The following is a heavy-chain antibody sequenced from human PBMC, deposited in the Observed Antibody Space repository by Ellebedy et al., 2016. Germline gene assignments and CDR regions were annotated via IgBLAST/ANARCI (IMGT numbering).Heavy chain of an antibody. J-gene: IGHJ4*02. D-gene: IGHD3-22*01. CDR2: IYPGDSDT. CDR3: ARIPYYYESSGPRFLDY. Sequence: GESLKISCKGSGYNFTSYWIGWVRQMPGKGLEWMGIIYPGDSDTRYRPSFQGQVTISADKSISTAYLQWSHLKASDTAMYYCARIPYYYESSGPRFLDYWGQGTLVTVSA. CDR1: GYNFTSYW. V-gene: IGHV5-51*01.